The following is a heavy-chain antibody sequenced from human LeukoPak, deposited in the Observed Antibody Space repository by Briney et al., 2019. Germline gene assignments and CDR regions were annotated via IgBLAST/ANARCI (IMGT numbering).Heavy chain of an antibody. CDR1: GYTFTSYD. CDR2: MNPNSGNT. J-gene: IGHJ6*03. Sequence: ASVKVSCKASGYTFTSYDIDWVRQATGQGLEWMGWMNPNSGNTGYAQKFQGRVTITRNTSISTAYMELSSLRSEDTAVYYCARYDDYFHMDVWGKGTTVTVSS. D-gene: IGHD3-3*01. V-gene: IGHV1-8*03. CDR3: ARYDDYFHMDV.